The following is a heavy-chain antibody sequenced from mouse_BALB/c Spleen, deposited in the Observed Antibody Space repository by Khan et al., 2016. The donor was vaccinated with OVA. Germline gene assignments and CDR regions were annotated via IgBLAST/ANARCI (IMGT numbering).Heavy chain of an antibody. V-gene: IGHV2-9*02. CDR1: GFSLTSHG. Sequence: VQLVESGPGLVAPSQSLSITCTVSGFSLTSHGVHWVRQPPGKGLEWLGVIWAGGSTNYNSALMSRLSISKDSFKSQVFLKMNSLQTDDTAMYYGARNREPDYVDYWGQGTTLTVSS. CDR2: IWAGGST. CDR3: ARNREPDYVDY. J-gene: IGHJ2*01.